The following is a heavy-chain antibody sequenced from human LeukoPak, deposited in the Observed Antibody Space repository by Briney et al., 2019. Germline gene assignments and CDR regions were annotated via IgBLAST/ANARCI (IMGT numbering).Heavy chain of an antibody. D-gene: IGHD3-10*02. J-gene: IGHJ6*04. V-gene: IGHV3-48*03. CDR1: GFTFSSYE. CDR2: INSSGSTI. Sequence: GGSLRLSCAASGFTFSSYEMNWVRQAPGKGLEWVSYINSSGSTIYYADCVQGRFTISSDKAKNSLYLQINSLRAEDTAVYYCAELGITMIGGVWGKGTTVTISS. CDR3: AELGITMIGGV.